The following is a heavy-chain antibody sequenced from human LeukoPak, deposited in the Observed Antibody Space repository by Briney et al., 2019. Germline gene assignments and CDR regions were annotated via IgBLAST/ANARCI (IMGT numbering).Heavy chain of an antibody. CDR1: GYSFTSYW. V-gene: IGHV5-51*01. Sequence: GESLKISCKGSGYSFTSYWIGWVRQMPGKGLEWMGIIYPGDSDTRYSPSFQGQVTISADKSISTAYLQWSSLRASDTAMYYCARQGRRVVVPAGYWGQGTLVTVSS. J-gene: IGHJ4*02. D-gene: IGHD2-2*01. CDR2: IYPGDSDT. CDR3: ARQGRRVVVPAGY.